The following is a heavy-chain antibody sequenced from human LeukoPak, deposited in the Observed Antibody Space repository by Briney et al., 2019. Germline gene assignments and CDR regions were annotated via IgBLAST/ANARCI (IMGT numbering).Heavy chain of an antibody. V-gene: IGHV3-64D*06. Sequence: GGSLRLSCAASGFTFSNYAMSWVRQAPGKGLEYVSAISPNGGSTYYADSVKGRFTISRDNSKNTLYLQMSSLRAEDTAVYYCVRRCSSSSCYADWGQGTLVTVSS. CDR3: VRRCSSSSCYAD. CDR2: ISPNGGST. CDR1: GFTFSNYA. J-gene: IGHJ4*02. D-gene: IGHD2-2*01.